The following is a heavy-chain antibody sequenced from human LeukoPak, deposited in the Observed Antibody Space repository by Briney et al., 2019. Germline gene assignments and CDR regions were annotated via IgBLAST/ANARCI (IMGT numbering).Heavy chain of an antibody. Sequence: PRASVKVSCKASGYTFTSYAMNWVRQAPGQGLEWMGWINTNTGNPTYAQGFTGRFVFSLDTSVSTAYLQISSLKAEDTAVYYCASTTWLWLVRAVGDAFDIWGQGTMVTVSS. CDR3: ASTTWLWLVRAVGDAFDI. J-gene: IGHJ3*02. CDR2: INTNTGNP. D-gene: IGHD6-19*01. V-gene: IGHV7-4-1*02. CDR1: GYTFTSYA.